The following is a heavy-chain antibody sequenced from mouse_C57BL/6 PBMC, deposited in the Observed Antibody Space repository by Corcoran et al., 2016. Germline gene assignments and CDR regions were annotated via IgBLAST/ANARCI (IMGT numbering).Heavy chain of an antibody. CDR2: INPSNGGT. Sequence: QVQLQQHGTEPVKPGASVKLSRKASGYTFTSYWMHWVKQRPGQGLEWIGNINPSNGGTSYNQKFKGKATLTVDKSSSTAYMELRSLTSEDSAVYYCARPYYYYGSSSHYFDYWGQGTTLTVSS. D-gene: IGHD1-1*01. J-gene: IGHJ2*01. CDR3: ARPYYYYGSSSHYFDY. CDR1: GYTFTSYW. V-gene: IGHV1-53*01.